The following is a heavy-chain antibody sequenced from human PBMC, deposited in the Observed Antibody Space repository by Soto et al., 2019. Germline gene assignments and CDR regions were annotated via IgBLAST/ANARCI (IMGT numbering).Heavy chain of an antibody. V-gene: IGHV4-31*03. CDR2: IYYSGST. Sequence: ALSLTSTVSGGSIISGGYYWSWIRQHPGQGLEWIGYIYYSGSTYYNPSLKSRVTISVDTSKNQFSLKLSSVTAADTAVYYCARGLLYDVVWGGYRQITVHDDWGQGTQVTVAS. D-gene: IGHD3-3*01. J-gene: IGHJ4*02. CDR1: GGSIISGGYY. CDR3: ARGLLYDVVWGGYRQITVHDD.